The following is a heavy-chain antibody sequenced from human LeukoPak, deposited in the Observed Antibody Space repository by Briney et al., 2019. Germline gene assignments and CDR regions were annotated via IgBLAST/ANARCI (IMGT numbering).Heavy chain of an antibody. CDR3: ARGITEGVDY. J-gene: IGHJ4*01. CDR1: GYTLTSFH. Sequence: ASVRASSKASGYTLTSFHINWMRQAPGQGLEWLGWMSADSDDTDYAQKFQGRVTMTRDTSINTAYMELNNLRSEDTAVYYCARGITEGVDYWGQGTLVTVFS. V-gene: IGHV1-8*01. D-gene: IGHD1-14*01. CDR2: MSADSDDT.